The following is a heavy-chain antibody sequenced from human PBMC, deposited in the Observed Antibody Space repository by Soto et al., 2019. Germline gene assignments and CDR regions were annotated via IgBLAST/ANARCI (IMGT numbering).Heavy chain of an antibody. V-gene: IGHV3-23*01. CDR1: GFTFSSYA. CDR3: AKAIDDYGDYDEGLDRVAEDTVTTTRGLDYYMDV. CDR2: ISGSGGST. D-gene: IGHD4-17*01. J-gene: IGHJ6*03. Sequence: GGSLRLSCAASGFTFSSYAMSWVRQAPGKGLEWVSAISGSGGSTYYADSVKGRFTISRDNSKNTLYLQMNSLRAEDTAVYYCAKAIDDYGDYDEGLDRVAEDTVTTTRGLDYYMDVWGKGTTVTVSS.